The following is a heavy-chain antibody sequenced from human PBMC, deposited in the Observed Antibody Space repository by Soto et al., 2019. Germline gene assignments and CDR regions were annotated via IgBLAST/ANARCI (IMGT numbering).Heavy chain of an antibody. J-gene: IGHJ2*01. CDR2: IIPIFGTA. CDR1: GGTFSSYA. D-gene: IGHD4-17*01. Sequence: QVQLVHSGAEVKKPGSSVKVSCKASGGTFSSYAINWVRQAPGQGLEWMGGIIPIFGTANYAQKFQGRVTITADKSTNTAYMGLRSLRSEDTAVYYCASSPPPTVTMYSRYFDLWGRGTLVTVSS. CDR3: ASSPPPTVTMYSRYFDL. V-gene: IGHV1-69*14.